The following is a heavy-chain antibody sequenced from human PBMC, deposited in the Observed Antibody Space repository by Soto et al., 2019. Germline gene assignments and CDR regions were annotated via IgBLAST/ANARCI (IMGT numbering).Heavy chain of an antibody. Sequence: QVQLVQSGAEVKKPGASVKVSCKASGYTFTGYYMHWVRQAPGQGLEWMGWINPNSGGTNYAQKFQGRVTMTRDTSSSTAYMELGRLRSDDTAVYYCARQGEGYYDFWSGYYWFAPWGQGTLVTVSS. V-gene: IGHV1-2*02. J-gene: IGHJ5*02. CDR1: GYTFTGYY. D-gene: IGHD3-3*01. CDR3: ARQGEGYYDFWSGYYWFAP. CDR2: INPNSGGT.